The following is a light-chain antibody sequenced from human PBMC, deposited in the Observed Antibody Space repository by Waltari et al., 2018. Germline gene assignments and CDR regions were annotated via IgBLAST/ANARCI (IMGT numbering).Light chain of an antibody. CDR3: SSYAGDNIVV. V-gene: IGLV2-23*01. CDR1: NSDVGSYNV. Sequence: QSALTQPASVSGSLGQSITISCTGTNSDVGSYNVVSWHQQHPGKAPKLLLYGGTKWPSGVSARFGGSKSGNTASMTISGLQAEDEADYYCSSYAGDNIVVFGGGTRLTVV. J-gene: IGLJ2*01. CDR2: GGT.